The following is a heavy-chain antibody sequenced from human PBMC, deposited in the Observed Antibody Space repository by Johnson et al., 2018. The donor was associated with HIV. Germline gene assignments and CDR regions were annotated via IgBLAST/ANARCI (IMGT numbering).Heavy chain of an antibody. V-gene: IGHV3-73*02. CDR2: IRRTANSHAT. Sequence: VQLVESGGGLVQPGGSLKLSCVASGFTFSGSAMHWVRPAPGKGLEWVGSIRRTANSHATAYAASVTGRFTISSDDSKNTAYLQMNSLKTEDTAVYYCTVHSGERTDHDAFDIWGQGTMVTVSS. CDR3: TVHSGERTDHDAFDI. D-gene: IGHD1-26*01. J-gene: IGHJ3*02. CDR1: GFTFSGSA.